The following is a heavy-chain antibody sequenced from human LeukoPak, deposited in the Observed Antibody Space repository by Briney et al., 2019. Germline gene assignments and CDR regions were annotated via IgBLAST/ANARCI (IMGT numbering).Heavy chain of an antibody. CDR2: ISGSGGST. V-gene: IGHV3-23*01. D-gene: IGHD3-10*01. Sequence: GGSLRLSCAASGFTFSSYAMSLVRQAPGKGLEWVSAISGSGGSTYYADSVKGRFTISRDDSKNTLYLQMNSLRAEDTAVYYCAKDKYGSGTGRFDPWGQGTLVTVSS. CDR1: GFTFSSYA. J-gene: IGHJ5*02. CDR3: AKDKYGSGTGRFDP.